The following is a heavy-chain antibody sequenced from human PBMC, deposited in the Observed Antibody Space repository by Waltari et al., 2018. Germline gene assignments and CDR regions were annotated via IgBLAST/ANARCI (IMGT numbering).Heavy chain of an antibody. CDR1: GGSISSYY. CDR3: ARRGGCSGGSCYELGYYYYYMDV. Sequence: QVQLQESGPGLVKPSETLSLTCTVSGGSISSYYWSWLRQPAGKGLEWSERLYTRAGTTYNPSPKSRVSMSVYTAKNQFALKLSSVSAADTAGYYCARRGGCSGGSCYELGYYYYYMDVWGKGTTVTVSS. V-gene: IGHV4-4*07. J-gene: IGHJ6*03. CDR2: LYTRAGT. D-gene: IGHD2-15*01.